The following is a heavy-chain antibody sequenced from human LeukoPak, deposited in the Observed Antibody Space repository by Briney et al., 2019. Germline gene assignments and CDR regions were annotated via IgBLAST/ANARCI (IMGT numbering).Heavy chain of an antibody. CDR2: ISSSSSYI. J-gene: IGHJ4*02. CDR1: GLPFITYS. Sequence: PGGSLEPSFPPPGLPFITYSRNGSPQAPGKGLEWASSISSSSSYIYYADSVKGRFTISRDNAKNSLYLQMNSLRAEDTAVYYCARDHDFWRGYFDYWGQGTLVTVSS. CDR3: ARDHDFWRGYFDY. V-gene: IGHV3-21*01. D-gene: IGHD3-3*01.